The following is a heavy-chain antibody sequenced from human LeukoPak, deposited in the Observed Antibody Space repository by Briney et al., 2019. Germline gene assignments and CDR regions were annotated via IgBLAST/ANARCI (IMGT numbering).Heavy chain of an antibody. CDR3: ARGRGGYSSSSWYDY. CDR2: INHSGST. D-gene: IGHD6-13*01. V-gene: IGHV4-34*01. J-gene: IGHJ4*02. Sequence: PSETLSLTXAVYGGSFSGYYWSWIRQPPGRGLEWIGEINHSGSTNYNPSLKSRVTISVDTSKNQFSLKLSSVTAADTAVYYCARGRGGYSSSSWYDYWGQGTLVTVSS. CDR1: GGSFSGYY.